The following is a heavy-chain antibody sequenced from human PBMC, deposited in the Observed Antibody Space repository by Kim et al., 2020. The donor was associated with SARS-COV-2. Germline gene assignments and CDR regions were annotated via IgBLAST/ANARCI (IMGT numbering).Heavy chain of an antibody. D-gene: IGHD2-2*01. V-gene: IGHV3-7*01. Sequence: GGSLRLSCVASGFTFSDYWMTWVRQSPGKGLEWVANIKQDGSENNYVDSVKGRFTISRDNAKNSLFLQMSSLRAEDTALYYCARKGCSNSRCHDASDVWCQGTKVTVFS. CDR1: GFTFSDYW. CDR3: ARKGCSNSRCHDASDV. CDR2: IKQDGSEN. J-gene: IGHJ3*01.